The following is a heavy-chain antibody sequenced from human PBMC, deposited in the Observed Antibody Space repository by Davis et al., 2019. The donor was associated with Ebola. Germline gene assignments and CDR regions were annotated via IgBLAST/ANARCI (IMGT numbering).Heavy chain of an antibody. J-gene: IGHJ1*01. Sequence: AASVKVSCKASGGTFSSYAINWVRQAPGQGLEWMGGIIPIFGTANYAQKFQGRVTITRDTSASTAYMELSSLRSEDTAVYYCARDSYYDNEYFQHWGQGTLVTVSS. CDR2: IIPIFGTA. V-gene: IGHV1-69*05. D-gene: IGHD3-22*01. CDR1: GGTFSSYA. CDR3: ARDSYYDNEYFQH.